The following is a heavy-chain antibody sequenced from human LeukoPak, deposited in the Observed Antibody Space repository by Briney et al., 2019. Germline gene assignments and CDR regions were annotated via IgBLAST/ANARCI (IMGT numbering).Heavy chain of an antibody. Sequence: GGSLRLSCTASGFTFSNYAMSWVRQAPGKGLEWVSSISSSSSYIYYADSVKGRFTISRDNAKNSLYLQMNSLRAEDTAVYYCAIYSGSYWGQGTLVTVSS. CDR1: GFTFSNYA. D-gene: IGHD2-15*01. V-gene: IGHV3-21*01. J-gene: IGHJ4*02. CDR2: ISSSSSYI. CDR3: AIYSGSY.